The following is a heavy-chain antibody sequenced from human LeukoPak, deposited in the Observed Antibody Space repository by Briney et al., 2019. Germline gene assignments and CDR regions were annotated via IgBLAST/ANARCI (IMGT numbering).Heavy chain of an antibody. J-gene: IGHJ3*02. V-gene: IGHV3-23*01. CDR3: ARTVTGGAFDI. D-gene: IGHD2-21*02. CDR2: ISGGDGDT. CDR1: GFTFSTYG. Sequence: GGSLRLSCAASGFTFSTYGMAWVRQAPGKGPEWVSVISGGDGDTYYPDAVKGRFTISRDNSKITLYLQMNSLRAEDTAVYYCARTVTGGAFDIWGQGTMVTVSS.